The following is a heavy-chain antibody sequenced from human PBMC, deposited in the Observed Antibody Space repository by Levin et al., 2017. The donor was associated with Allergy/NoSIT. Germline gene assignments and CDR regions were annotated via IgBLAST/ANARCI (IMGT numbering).Heavy chain of an antibody. V-gene: IGHV3-30*04. CDR2: ISYDGSNK. CDR3: ARVDLGGLFGDWYFDL. CDR1: GFTFSSYA. J-gene: IGHJ2*01. Sequence: GGSLRLSCAASGFTFSSYAMHWVRQAPGKGLEWVAVISYDGSNKYYADSVKGRFTISRDNSKNTLYLQMNSLRAEDTAVYYCARVDLGGLFGDWYFDLWGRGTLVTVSS. D-gene: IGHD3-10*01.